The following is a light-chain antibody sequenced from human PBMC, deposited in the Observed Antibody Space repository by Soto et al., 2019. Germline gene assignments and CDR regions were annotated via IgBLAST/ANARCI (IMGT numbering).Light chain of an antibody. Sequence: EIVMTQSPATLSESPGERATLSCRASQSVSSNLAWYQQKPGQAPRLLIYGASTRATGIPARFSGSGSGTEFTLTISSLQSEDSAVYYCQQYNNWPLTFGGGTKV. J-gene: IGKJ4*01. V-gene: IGKV3-15*01. CDR3: QQYNNWPLT. CDR1: QSVSSN. CDR2: GAS.